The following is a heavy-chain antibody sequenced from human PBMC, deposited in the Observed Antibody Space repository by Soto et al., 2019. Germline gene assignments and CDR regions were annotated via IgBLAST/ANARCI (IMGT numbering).Heavy chain of an antibody. J-gene: IGHJ4*02. CDR1: CGSISSYY. CDR2: IYYSGST. V-gene: IGHV4-59*01. Sequence: SETLSLTCTVSCGSISSYYWSWIRQPPGKGLERIGYIYYSGSTNYNPSLKSRVTISVDTSKNQFSLKLSSVTAADTAVYYCARLYELWGQGTLVTVSS. CDR3: ARLYEL. D-gene: IGHD5-12*01.